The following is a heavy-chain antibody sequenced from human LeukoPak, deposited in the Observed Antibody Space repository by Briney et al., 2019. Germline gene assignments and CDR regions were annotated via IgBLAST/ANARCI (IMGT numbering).Heavy chain of an antibody. CDR3: AKVQYSSGWLHDY. D-gene: IGHD6-19*01. Sequence: PGGSLRLSCAASGFTVSSNYMSWVRQAPGKGLEWVSVIYSGGSTYYADSVKGRFTISRDNSKRTLCLQLNSLRAEDTAVYYCAKVQYSSGWLHDYWGQGTLVTVSS. CDR1: GFTVSSNY. J-gene: IGHJ4*02. V-gene: IGHV3-66*01. CDR2: IYSGGST.